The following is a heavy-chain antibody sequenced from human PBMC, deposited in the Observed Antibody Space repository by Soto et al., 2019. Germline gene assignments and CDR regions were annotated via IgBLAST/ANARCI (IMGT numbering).Heavy chain of an antibody. CDR2: ISGSGGST. J-gene: IGHJ6*02. D-gene: IGHD3-16*01. CDR1: GFTFSSYA. Sequence: EVQLLESGGGLVQPGGSLRLSCAASGFTFSSYAMSWVRQAPGKGLEWVSAISGSGGSTYYADSVKGRFTISRDNSKNTLYLQMNSLRAEDKAVYYCAKDFRVTFGGLMDVWGQGTTVTVSS. CDR3: AKDFRVTFGGLMDV. V-gene: IGHV3-23*01.